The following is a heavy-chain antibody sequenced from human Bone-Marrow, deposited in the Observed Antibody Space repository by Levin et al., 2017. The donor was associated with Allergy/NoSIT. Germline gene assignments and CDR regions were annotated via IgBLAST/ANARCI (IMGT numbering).Heavy chain of an antibody. Sequence: GGSLRLSCAASGFTFSDYYMSWIRQAPGKGLEWVSYISNSGTTIYYADSLKGRFTISRDNAKNSLYLQMNSLRAEDTALYYCANLPGYNSGWSEMVIWGQGTMVTVSS. D-gene: IGHD6-19*01. CDR1: GFTFSDYY. V-gene: IGHV3-11*01. J-gene: IGHJ3*02. CDR3: ANLPGYNSGWSEMVI. CDR2: ISNSGTTI.